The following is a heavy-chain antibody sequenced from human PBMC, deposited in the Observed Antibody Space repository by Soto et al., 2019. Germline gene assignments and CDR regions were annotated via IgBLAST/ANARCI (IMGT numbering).Heavy chain of an antibody. CDR2: IYPGDSDT. D-gene: IGHD3-10*01. Sequence: GESLKISCKGSGYSFTSYWIGWVRQMPGKGLEWMGIIYPGDSDTRYSPSFQGQVTISAGKSINTAYLQWSSLKASDTAMYYCARLSGYYGSGSYRNWFDPWGQGTLVTVSS. J-gene: IGHJ5*02. V-gene: IGHV5-51*01. CDR1: GYSFTSYW. CDR3: ARLSGYYGSGSYRNWFDP.